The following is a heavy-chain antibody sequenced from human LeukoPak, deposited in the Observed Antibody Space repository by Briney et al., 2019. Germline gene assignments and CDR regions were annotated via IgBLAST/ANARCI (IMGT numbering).Heavy chain of an antibody. D-gene: IGHD3-22*01. V-gene: IGHV3-23*01. Sequence: PGGSLRLSCAASGFTFSSYAMSWVRQAPGEGLEWVSASSGSGSNTFYADSVKGRFTISRDNSKNTLYVQMNGLRAEDTAVYYCARSPTYYHDTSGYRYFDYWGQGTLVTVPS. J-gene: IGHJ4*02. CDR1: GFTFSSYA. CDR2: SSGSGSNT. CDR3: ARSPTYYHDTSGYRYFDY.